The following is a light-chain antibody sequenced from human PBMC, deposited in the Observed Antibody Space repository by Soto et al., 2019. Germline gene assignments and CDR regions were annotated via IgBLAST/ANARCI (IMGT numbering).Light chain of an antibody. J-gene: IGKJ5*01. V-gene: IGKV1-12*01. CDR1: QDISSW. CDR3: QQGDSFPFT. Sequence: NPMTESPSSLSATGGDTVTIPCRASQDISSWVAWYQQKPGKAPKLLISAASSLQSGVPRRFSGSGSGTDFTLIISSLQPEDFATYFCQQGDSFPFTFGGGTRLEIK. CDR2: AAS.